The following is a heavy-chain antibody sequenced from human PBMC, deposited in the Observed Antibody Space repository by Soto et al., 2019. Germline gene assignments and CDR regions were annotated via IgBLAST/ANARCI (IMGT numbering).Heavy chain of an antibody. CDR2: MNPNSGNT. CDR1: GCKFTSYD. V-gene: IGHV1-8*01. J-gene: IGHJ6*02. D-gene: IGHD1-7*01. CDR3: ARAELELPNGMDV. Sequence: XAVKDSYKASGCKFTSYDRNWVRQATGQGLEWMGWMNPNSGNTGYEQKFQGRVTMTRNTSISTAYMELSSLRSEDTALYYCARAELELPNGMDVWGQGTTVTVSS.